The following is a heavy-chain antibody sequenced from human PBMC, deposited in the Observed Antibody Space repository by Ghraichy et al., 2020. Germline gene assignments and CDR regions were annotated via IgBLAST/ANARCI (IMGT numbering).Heavy chain of an antibody. Sequence: SETLYLTCAVYGGSFSGYYWSWIRQPPGKGLEWIGEINHSGSTNYNPSLKSRVTISVDTSKNQFSLKLSSVTAADTVVYYCARGASQYQLLFAYFQHWGQGTLVTVSS. J-gene: IGHJ1*01. CDR1: GGSFSGYY. D-gene: IGHD2-2*01. CDR3: ARGASQYQLLFAYFQH. V-gene: IGHV4-34*01. CDR2: INHSGST.